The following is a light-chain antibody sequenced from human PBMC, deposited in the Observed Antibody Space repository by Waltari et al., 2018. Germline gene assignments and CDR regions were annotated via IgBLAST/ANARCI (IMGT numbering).Light chain of an antibody. CDR1: HTISTN. CDR2: GAT. CDR3: QQYHNWRT. J-gene: IGKJ1*01. V-gene: IGKV3-15*01. Sequence: EIVLTHSPATLSVSPGERAPLSCRSSHTISTNLAWYQQKPGQAPRLLMYGATTRATGIPARFSGSGSGTEFTLTISSLQSEDFGVYYCQQYHNWRTFGQGTRVEVK.